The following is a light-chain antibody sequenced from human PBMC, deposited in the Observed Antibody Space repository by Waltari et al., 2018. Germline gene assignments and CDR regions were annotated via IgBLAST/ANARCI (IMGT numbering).Light chain of an antibody. CDR3: ATWDDTLSGWV. V-gene: IGLV1-36*01. Sequence: QSVLTQPPSVSGVPRQRVPISCSGSNSNIGNNAVTWYQQIPGRAPKLLIYYNDLLSSGVSDRFSGSKSGSSASLAISGLQSEDEADYYCATWDDTLSGWVFGGGTKLTVL. CDR2: YND. J-gene: IGLJ3*02. CDR1: NSNIGNNA.